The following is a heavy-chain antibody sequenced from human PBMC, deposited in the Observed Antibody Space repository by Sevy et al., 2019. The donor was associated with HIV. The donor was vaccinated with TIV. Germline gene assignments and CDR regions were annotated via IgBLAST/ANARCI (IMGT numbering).Heavy chain of an antibody. D-gene: IGHD3-9*01. J-gene: IGHJ4*02. CDR2: ISYDGSNK. CDR1: GFTFSSYA. Sequence: GGSLRLSCAASGFTFSSYAMHWVRQAPGKGLEWVAVISYDGSNKYYAVSVKGRFTISRDNSKNTLYLQMNSLRAEDTAVYYCARDGATSNYDILTGYFGYWGQGTLVTVSS. CDR3: ARDGATSNYDILTGYFGY. V-gene: IGHV3-30-3*01.